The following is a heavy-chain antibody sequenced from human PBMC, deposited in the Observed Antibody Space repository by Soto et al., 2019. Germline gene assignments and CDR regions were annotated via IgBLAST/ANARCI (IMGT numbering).Heavy chain of an antibody. CDR2: IYYSGST. V-gene: IGHV4-39*07. Sequence: SETLSLTCTVSGGSISSSSYYWGWIRQPPGKGLEWIGSIYYSGSTYYNPSLKSRVTISVDTSKNQFSLKLSSVTAADTALYYCARQTTYSSSWFDYWGHGTLVTVSS. D-gene: IGHD2-2*01. CDR1: GGSISSSSYY. CDR3: ARQTTYSSSWFDY. J-gene: IGHJ5*01.